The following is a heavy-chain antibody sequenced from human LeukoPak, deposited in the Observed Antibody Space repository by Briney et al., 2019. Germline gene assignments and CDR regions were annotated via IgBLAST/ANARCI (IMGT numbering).Heavy chain of an antibody. CDR1: GFTFSSYA. D-gene: IGHD1-7*01. CDR2: ISGSGGST. CDR3: AKDREGTIADYFDY. V-gene: IGHV3-23*01. Sequence: PGGSLRLSCAASGFTFSSYAMSWVRQAPGKGLEWDSSISGSGGSTYYADSVKGRFTISRDNSKNTLYLQMNSLRGEDTAVYYCAKDREGTIADYFDYWGQGTLVTVSS. J-gene: IGHJ4*02.